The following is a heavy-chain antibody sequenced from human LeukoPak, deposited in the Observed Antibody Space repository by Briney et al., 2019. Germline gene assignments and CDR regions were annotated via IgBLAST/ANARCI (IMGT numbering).Heavy chain of an antibody. CDR3: AKGDGSYGYRFYAFDI. CDR1: GFTFSSYA. V-gene: IGHV3-23*01. Sequence: GGSLRLSCAASGFTFSSYAMSWVRQAPGKGLEWVSAISGSGGSTYYADSVKGRFTISRDNSKNTLYLQMNSLRAEDTAVYYCAKGDGSYGYRFYAFDIWGQGTMVTVSS. D-gene: IGHD5-18*01. CDR2: ISGSGGST. J-gene: IGHJ3*02.